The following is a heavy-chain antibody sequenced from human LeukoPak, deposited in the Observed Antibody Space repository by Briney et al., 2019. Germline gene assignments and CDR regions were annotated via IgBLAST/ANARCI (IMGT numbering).Heavy chain of an antibody. J-gene: IGHJ4*02. Sequence: GGSLRLSCAASGFTISNYSMNWVRQAPGKGLEWVSSISSSSSYIYYTDSVKGRFTISRDNAKNSLSLQMNTLRAEDTAVYYCAKDIIAVAGTGDYWGQGTLVTVSS. D-gene: IGHD6-19*01. V-gene: IGHV3-21*01. CDR2: ISSSSSYI. CDR3: AKDIIAVAGTGDY. CDR1: GFTISNYS.